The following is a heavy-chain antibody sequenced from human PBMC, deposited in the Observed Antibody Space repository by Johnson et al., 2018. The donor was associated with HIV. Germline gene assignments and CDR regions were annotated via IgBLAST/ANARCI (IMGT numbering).Heavy chain of an antibody. D-gene: IGHD3-22*01. Sequence: VQLVESGGGLVQPGGSLRLSCAASGFTFSSYAMSWVRQAPGKGLEWVSAISGSGGSTYYADSVKGRFTISRDNSKNTLYLQMNSLRAEDTAVYYCAKDPMIVVAKSDAFDIWGQGTMVTVSS. CDR2: ISGSGGST. V-gene: IGHV3-23*04. CDR1: GFTFSSYA. J-gene: IGHJ3*02. CDR3: AKDPMIVVAKSDAFDI.